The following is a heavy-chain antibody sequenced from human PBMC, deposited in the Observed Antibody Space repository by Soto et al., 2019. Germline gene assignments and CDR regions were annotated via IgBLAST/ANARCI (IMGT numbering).Heavy chain of an antibody. CDR2: IFSSGTT. Sequence: SETLSLTXTVSGDSISSGNKYWSWIRQPPGKGLEWIGYIFSSGTTYYNPSLKSRLTMSLDASQNQFSLKLNSLTDADTAVYFCARVPSPFDYYYAMDVWGQGTTVTVS. J-gene: IGHJ6*02. CDR1: GDSISSGNKY. D-gene: IGHD3-16*01. V-gene: IGHV4-30-4*01. CDR3: ARVPSPFDYYYAMDV.